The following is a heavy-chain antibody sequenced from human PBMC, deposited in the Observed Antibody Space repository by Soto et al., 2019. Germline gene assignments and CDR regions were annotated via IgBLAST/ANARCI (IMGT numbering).Heavy chain of an antibody. CDR1: GFSFNVYY. D-gene: IGHD6-19*01. Sequence: QEQLAESGGGLVKPGGSLRLSCAASGFSFNVYYMTWIRQAPGSGLEWVASINILGDSTYYADSVKGRFTISRDNVQSSLYLQMDTLRPEDTAVYYCARDRAGTRTFPHNTFNLWGQGTTVTVAS. CDR2: INILGDST. V-gene: IGHV3-11*01. CDR3: ARDRAGTRTFPHNTFNL. J-gene: IGHJ3*01.